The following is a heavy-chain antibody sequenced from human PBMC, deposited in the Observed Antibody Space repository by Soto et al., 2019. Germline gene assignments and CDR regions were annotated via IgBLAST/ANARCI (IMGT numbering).Heavy chain of an antibody. CDR1: GDSISSYY. CDR2: ISYSGST. CDR3: ARYSGTYYVY. V-gene: IGHV4-59*01. J-gene: IGHJ4*02. Sequence: QVRLQESGPGLVKPSETLSLTCTVSGDSISSYYWTWIRQPPGKALEWIGFISYSGSTSYNPSLKSRVTISVDTSKNQFSLKLTSVTAADTAVYYCARYSGTYYVYWGQGSLVTISS. D-gene: IGHD1-26*01.